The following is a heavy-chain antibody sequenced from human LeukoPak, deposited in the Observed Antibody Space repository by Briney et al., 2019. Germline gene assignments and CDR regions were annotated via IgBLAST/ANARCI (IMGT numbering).Heavy chain of an antibody. Sequence: PGRSLRLSCTAAGFTFSDYAVTWVRQAPGKGPEWVGFIRNKANGGTADYAASVKGRFTISRDDSKTIAYLQMNSLKTEDTAVYYCSRAYSTGWLGINDYWGQGALVTVSS. CDR3: SRAYSTGWLGINDY. V-gene: IGHV3-49*04. CDR2: IRNKANGGTA. J-gene: IGHJ4*02. CDR1: GFTFSDYA. D-gene: IGHD6-19*01.